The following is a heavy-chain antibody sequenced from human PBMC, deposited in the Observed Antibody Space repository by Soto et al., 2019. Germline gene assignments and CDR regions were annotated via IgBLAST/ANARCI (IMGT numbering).Heavy chain of an antibody. J-gene: IGHJ4*02. Sequence: ASVKVSCKASGYTFSSYGISWVRQAPGQGLEWMGWISAYNGNANYAQKLQGRVTMTTDTSTSTAYMELRRLRFDDTAVYYRARAPSEDFWSGYFPFDYWGQGTLVTVSS. CDR2: ISAYNGNA. CDR3: ARAPSEDFWSGYFPFDY. D-gene: IGHD3-3*01. V-gene: IGHV1-18*01. CDR1: GYTFSSYG.